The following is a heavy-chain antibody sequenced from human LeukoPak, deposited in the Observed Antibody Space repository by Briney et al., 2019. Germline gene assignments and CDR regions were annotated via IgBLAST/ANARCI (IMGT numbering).Heavy chain of an antibody. CDR1: GGSISSYY. CDR3: ARQHSSLSSYDY. V-gene: IGHV4-4*07. D-gene: IGHD6-19*01. CDR2: IYSSGST. J-gene: IGHJ4*02. Sequence: PSETLSLTCTVSGGSISSYYWSWIRQPAGKGLEWIGRIYSSGSTNYNPSLKSRVTMSVDTSKNQVSLKLSSVTAADTAVYYCARQHSSLSSYDYWGQGTLVTVSS.